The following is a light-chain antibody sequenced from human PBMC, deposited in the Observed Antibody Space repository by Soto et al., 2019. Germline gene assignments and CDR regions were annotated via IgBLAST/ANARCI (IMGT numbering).Light chain of an antibody. Sequence: QAVVTQEPSLTVSPGGTVSLTCGSNTGAVTIGHYPYWFRQKPGQAPRTLVYDTNNRHSWTPARFSGSLLGGKAALTLSGAQPEDEADYYCLISSGGARVFGGGTKLTVL. CDR1: TGAVTIGHY. J-gene: IGLJ3*02. CDR2: DTN. CDR3: LISSGGARV. V-gene: IGLV7-46*01.